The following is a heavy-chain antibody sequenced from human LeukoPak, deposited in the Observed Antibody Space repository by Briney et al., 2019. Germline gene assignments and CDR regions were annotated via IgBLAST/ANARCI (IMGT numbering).Heavy chain of an antibody. CDR1: GGSISSYY. CDR2: IYYSGST. J-gene: IGHJ3*02. CDR3: ARDRGYCSSTSCYTDAFDI. Sequence: SETLSLTCTVSGGSISSYYWSWIRQPPGKGLEWIGYIYYSGSTNYNPSLKSRVTMSVDTSKNQFSLKLSSVTAADTAVYYCARDRGYCSSTSCYTDAFDIWGQGTMVTVSS. V-gene: IGHV4-59*12. D-gene: IGHD2-2*02.